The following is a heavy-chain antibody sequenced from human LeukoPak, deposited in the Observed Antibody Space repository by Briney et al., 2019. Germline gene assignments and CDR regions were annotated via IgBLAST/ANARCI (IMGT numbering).Heavy chain of an antibody. J-gene: IGHJ4*02. D-gene: IGHD4-17*01. V-gene: IGHV1-2*02. CDR1: GYTFTGYY. CDR3: ARLGAVTTYYFDY. Sequence: ASVKVSCKASGYTFTGYYMHWVRQAPGQGLEWMGWINPNSGGTNYAQKFQGRVTMTRDTSISTAYMELSRLRSDDTAVCYCARLGAVTTYYFDYWGQGTLVTVSS. CDR2: INPNSGGT.